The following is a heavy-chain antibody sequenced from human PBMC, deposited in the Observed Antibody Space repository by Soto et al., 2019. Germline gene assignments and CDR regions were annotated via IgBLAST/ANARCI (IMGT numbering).Heavy chain of an antibody. J-gene: IGHJ6*02. CDR1: GGTFSSYA. V-gene: IGHV1-69*12. CDR3: ARDTVAANYYGMDV. CDR2: IIPIFGTA. D-gene: IGHD6-19*01. Sequence: QVQLVQSGAEVKKPGSSVKVSCKASGGTFSSYAISWVRQAPGQGLEWMGGIIPIFGTANYAQKFQGRVTXXAXEXKSTAYMELSSLRSEDTAVYYCARDTVAANYYGMDVWGQGTTVTVSS.